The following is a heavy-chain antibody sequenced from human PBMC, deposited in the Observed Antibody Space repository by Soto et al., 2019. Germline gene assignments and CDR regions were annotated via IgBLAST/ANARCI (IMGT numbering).Heavy chain of an antibody. CDR3: ASTYSGYLDN. Sequence: ASETLSLTCSVSGGSMSSGAYYWSWIRQHPGKGLEWIAYIYYSGNTYYNPSLRSRITISVDTSQNQFSLELTSVTDADTAVYYCASTYSGYLDNWGQGTLVTVSS. V-gene: IGHV4-31*03. D-gene: IGHD3-22*01. J-gene: IGHJ4*02. CDR1: GGSMSSGAYY. CDR2: IYYSGNT.